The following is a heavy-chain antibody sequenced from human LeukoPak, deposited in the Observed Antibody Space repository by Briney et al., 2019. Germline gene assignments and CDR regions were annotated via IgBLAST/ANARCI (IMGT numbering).Heavy chain of an antibody. Sequence: GRSLRLSCAASGFTFSSYGMHGVRQAPGKGLEWVAVIWYDGSKKYYADSVKGRFTISRDNSKNTLYLQMNSLRAEDTAVYYCAMTDYGSFDYWGQGTLVTVSS. CDR3: AMTDYGSFDY. CDR2: IWYDGSKK. CDR1: GFTFSSYG. D-gene: IGHD4-17*01. V-gene: IGHV3-33*03. J-gene: IGHJ4*02.